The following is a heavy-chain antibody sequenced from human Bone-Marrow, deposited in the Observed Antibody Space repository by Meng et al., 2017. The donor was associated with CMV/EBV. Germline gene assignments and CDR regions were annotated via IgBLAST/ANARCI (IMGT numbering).Heavy chain of an antibody. CDR3: ARDRGAYYDFWSGYYGPYYYYGIDV. V-gene: IGHV3-74*01. J-gene: IGHJ6*02. CDR2: INSDGSST. CDR1: GFTFSSYW. D-gene: IGHD3-3*01. Sequence: GESLKISCAASGFTFSSYWMHWVRQAPGKGLVWVSRINSDGSSTSYADSVKGRFTISRDNAKNTLYLQMNSLRAEDTAVYYCARDRGAYYDFWSGYYGPYYYYGIDVWDQGTTVTVSS.